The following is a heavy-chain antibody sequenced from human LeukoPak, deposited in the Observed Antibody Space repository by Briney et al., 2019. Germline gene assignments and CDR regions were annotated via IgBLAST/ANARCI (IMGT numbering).Heavy chain of an antibody. CDR2: IYSGGST. CDR1: GFTVSSNY. CDR3: ARETEYYGLGSYYIGY. V-gene: IGHV3-53*01. Sequence: GGSLRLSCAASGFTVSSNYMSWVRQAPGKGLEWVSVIYSGGSTYYADSVKGRFTISGDDAKNTLYLQMNSLRAEDTAVYYCARETEYYGLGSYYIGYWGQGTLVTVSS. D-gene: IGHD3-10*01. J-gene: IGHJ4*02.